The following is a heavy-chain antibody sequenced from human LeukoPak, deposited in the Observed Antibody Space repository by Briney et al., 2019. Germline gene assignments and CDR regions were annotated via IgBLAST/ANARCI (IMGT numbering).Heavy chain of an antibody. V-gene: IGHV3-21*01. CDR3: ARDRYGGYDFGFDY. CDR1: GFTFSSYS. D-gene: IGHD5-12*01. CDR2: ISSSSSYI. J-gene: IGHJ4*02. Sequence: GGSLRLSCAASGFTFSSYSMNWVRQAPGKGLEWVSSISSSSSYIYYADSVKGRFTISRDNAKNSLYLQMNSLRAEDTAVYYCARDRYGGYDFGFDYWGQGTPVTVSS.